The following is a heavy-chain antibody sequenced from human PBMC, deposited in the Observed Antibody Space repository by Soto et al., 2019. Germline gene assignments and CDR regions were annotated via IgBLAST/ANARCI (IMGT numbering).Heavy chain of an antibody. CDR2: IYLSDSDT. V-gene: IGHV5-51*01. J-gene: IGHJ5*02. CDR1: GYSLTTYW. D-gene: IGHD4-4*01. CDR3: ATTFDYNGYFDP. Sequence: SLKISCKTSGYSLTTYWFAWVRQMPGKGLEWMGIIYLSDSDTIYSPSAQGHFTISADKSIKTAYLQWSSLKASDTAIYYCATTFDYNGYFDPWGQGTQVTVSS.